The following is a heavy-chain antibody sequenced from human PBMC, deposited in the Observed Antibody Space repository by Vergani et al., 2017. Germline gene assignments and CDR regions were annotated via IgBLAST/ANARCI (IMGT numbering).Heavy chain of an antibody. CDR3: AGGFSTYYDFWSGYYTGHAFDI. CDR1: GGSISSSSYY. V-gene: IGHV4-39*07. CDR2: IYYSGST. Sequence: QLQLQESGPGLVKPSETLSLTCTVSGGSISSSSYYWGWIRQPPGKGLEWIGSIYYSGSTYYNPSLKSRVTISVDTAKNQFSLKLSSVTAADTAVYYCAGGFSTYYDFWSGYYTGHAFDIWGQGTMVTVSS. J-gene: IGHJ3*02. D-gene: IGHD3-3*01.